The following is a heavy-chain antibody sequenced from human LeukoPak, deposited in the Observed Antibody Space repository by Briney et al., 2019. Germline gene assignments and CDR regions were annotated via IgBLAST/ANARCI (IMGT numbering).Heavy chain of an antibody. CDR3: ARSYYDSSLPNWFDP. J-gene: IGHJ5*02. CDR2: ISYDGSNK. D-gene: IGHD3-22*01. Sequence: GGSLRLSCAASGFTFSSYAMHWVRQAPGKGLEWVAVISYDGSNKYYADSVKGRFTISRDNSKNTLYLQMNSLRAEDTAVYYCARSYYDSSLPNWFDPWGQGTLVTVSS. V-gene: IGHV3-30*01. CDR1: GFTFSSYA.